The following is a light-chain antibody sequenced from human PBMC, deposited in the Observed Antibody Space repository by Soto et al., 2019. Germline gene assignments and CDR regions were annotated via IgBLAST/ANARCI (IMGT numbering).Light chain of an antibody. V-gene: IGKV1-8*01. CDR3: QQYYSYPLFP. J-gene: IGKJ3*01. Sequence: AIRMTQSPSSLSASTGDRVTITCRASQGISSYLAWYQQKPGKAPKLLIYAASTLQSGVPSRFRGSGSGTAFTLTFSCLQSEDFATYYCQQYYSYPLFPFGPGTKVDIK. CDR1: QGISSY. CDR2: AAS.